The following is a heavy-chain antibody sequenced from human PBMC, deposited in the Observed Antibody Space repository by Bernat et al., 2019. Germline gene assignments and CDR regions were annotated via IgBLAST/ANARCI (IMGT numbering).Heavy chain of an antibody. D-gene: IGHD2-15*01. J-gene: IGHJ6*02. CDR2: ISGSSSYI. Sequence: EVQLLESGGGLVQPGGSLRLSCAASGFTFSSYAMSWVRQAPGKGLEWVSAISGSSSYIYYADSVKGRFTISRDNAKNSLYLQMNSLRAEDTAVYYCARDSGRGYYYYGMDVWGQGTTVTVSS. CDR3: ARDSGRGYYYYGMDV. CDR1: GFTFSSYA. V-gene: IGHV3-21*01.